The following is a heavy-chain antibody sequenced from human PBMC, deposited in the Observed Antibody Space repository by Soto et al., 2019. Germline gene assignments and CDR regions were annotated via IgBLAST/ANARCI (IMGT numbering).Heavy chain of an antibody. CDR2: INHVGIT. D-gene: IGHD2-15*01. J-gene: IGHJ5*01. CDR3: ARANAFWGGRQQPSNS. CDR1: GGSFRGFY. V-gene: IGHV4-34*01. Sequence: QVQLQQLGAGLLKPSETLALTCAVSGGSFRGFYWTWIRQSPGKVLELLGDINHVGITNYNPSLKSRVSRTVDTCKRQFSAKLSSVTAARTAVSSCARANAFWGGRQQPSNSGGQGTLVTCSS.